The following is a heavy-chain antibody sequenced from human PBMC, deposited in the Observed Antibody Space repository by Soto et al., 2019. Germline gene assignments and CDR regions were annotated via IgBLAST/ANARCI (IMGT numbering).Heavy chain of an antibody. CDR2: IIPILGIA. Sequence: QVQLVQSGAEVKKPGSSVKVSCKASGGTFSSYTISWVRQAPGQGLEWMGRIIPILGIANYAQKFQGRVTITADKSTSTAYMELSSLRSEDTAVYYCARGGGGVVRGATLVDIWGRGTMVTVSS. CDR3: ARGGGGVVRGATLVDI. CDR1: GGTFSSYT. J-gene: IGHJ3*02. D-gene: IGHD3-10*01. V-gene: IGHV1-69*02.